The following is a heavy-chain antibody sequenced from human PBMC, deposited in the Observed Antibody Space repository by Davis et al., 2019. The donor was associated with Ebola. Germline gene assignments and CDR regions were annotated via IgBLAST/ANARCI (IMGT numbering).Heavy chain of an antibody. CDR1: GFTFSSYW. CDR2: IKQDGSEK. V-gene: IGHV3-7*01. Sequence: PGGSLRLSCAASGFTFSSYWMSWVRQAPGKGLEWVANIKQDGSEKYYADSVKGRFTISRDNSKNTLYLQMNSLRAEDTAVYYCAKAPWDIVVLGPWDVWGQGTTVTVSS. D-gene: IGHD2-2*01. J-gene: IGHJ6*02. CDR3: AKAPWDIVVLGPWDV.